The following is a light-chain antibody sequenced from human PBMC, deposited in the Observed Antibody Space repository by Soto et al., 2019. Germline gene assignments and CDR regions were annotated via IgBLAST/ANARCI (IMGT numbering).Light chain of an antibody. Sequence: IVMTQSPATLSVSPGERATLSCRASETVSSNLAWYQRRPGQAPRLLIYGTSTRATGVPARFSGSGSGTEFPPTISSLQSEDFAVYYCQQYNNWPPWTFGQGTKVEIK. V-gene: IGKV3-15*01. J-gene: IGKJ1*01. CDR2: GTS. CDR1: ETVSSN. CDR3: QQYNNWPPWT.